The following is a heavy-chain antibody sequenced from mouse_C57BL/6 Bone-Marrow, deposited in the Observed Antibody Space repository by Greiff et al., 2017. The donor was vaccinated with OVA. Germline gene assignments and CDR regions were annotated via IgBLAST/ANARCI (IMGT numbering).Heavy chain of an antibody. V-gene: IGHV1-4*01. CDR1: GYTFTSYT. D-gene: IGHD1-1*02. CDR3: ARSGSVVLAY. CDR2: INPSSGYT. J-gene: IGHJ3*01. Sequence: VQLQQSGAELARPGASVKMSCKASGYTFTSYTMHWVKQRPGQGLEWIGYINPSSGYTKYNQKFKDKATLTADKSSSTAYMQLSSLTSEDSAVYNCARSGSVVLAYWGQGTLVTVSA.